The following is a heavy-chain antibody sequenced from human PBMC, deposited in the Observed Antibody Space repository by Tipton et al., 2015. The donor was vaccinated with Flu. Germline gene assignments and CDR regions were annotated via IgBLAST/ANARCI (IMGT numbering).Heavy chain of an antibody. V-gene: IGHV4-34*01. Sequence: TLSLTCAVYGGSFSGYYWSWIRQPPGKGLEWIGEIDHSGSTNYNPSLKSRVTISVDTSKNQFSLKLSSVTAADTAVYYCARAPMGAAGLKYFQHWGQGTLVTVSP. CDR3: ARAPMGAAGLKYFQH. J-gene: IGHJ1*01. D-gene: IGHD6-13*01. CDR1: GGSFSGYY. CDR2: IDHSGST.